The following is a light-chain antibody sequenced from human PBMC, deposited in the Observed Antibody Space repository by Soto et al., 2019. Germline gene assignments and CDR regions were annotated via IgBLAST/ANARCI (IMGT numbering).Light chain of an antibody. J-gene: IGLJ3*02. CDR1: SSNIGDNG. V-gene: IGLV1-36*01. CDR3: AAWDDSLNGVV. CDR2: FDD. Sequence: QSVLTQPPSVSEAPRQRVTISCSGSSSNIGDNGVNWYQQLPGKAPKLLIYFDDLLPSGVSDRFSGSKSGTSASLAISGLQPEDEADYYCAAWDDSLNGVVFGGGTQLTVL.